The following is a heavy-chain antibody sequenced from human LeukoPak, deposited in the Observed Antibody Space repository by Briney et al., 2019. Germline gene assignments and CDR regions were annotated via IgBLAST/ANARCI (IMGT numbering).Heavy chain of an antibody. J-gene: IGHJ2*01. CDR3: ARVNKSGITIFGVGRRLRGFFDL. CDR2: IKQDGSRK. Sequence: GGSLRLSCAASGVTFSSSWMSWVRQAPGKGLEWVANIKQDGSRKLYVDSVQGRFTISRDNAKNSLYLQMNSLRAEDTAVYYCARVNKSGITIFGVGRRLRGFFDLWGRGTLVTVSS. D-gene: IGHD3-3*01. V-gene: IGHV3-7*01. CDR1: GVTFSSSW.